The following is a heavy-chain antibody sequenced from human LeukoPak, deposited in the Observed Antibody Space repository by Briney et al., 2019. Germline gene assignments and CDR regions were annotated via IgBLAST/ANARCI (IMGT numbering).Heavy chain of an antibody. V-gene: IGHV3-23*01. Sequence: GGSLRLSCAASGFTFSSYAMSWVRQAPGKGLEWVSAISGSGGSTYYADSVKGRFTISRDNSKNTLYLQMNSLRAEDTAVYYCRGCDSSGYYYFDYWGQGTLVTVSS. D-gene: IGHD3-22*01. J-gene: IGHJ4*02. CDR3: RGCDSSGYYYFDY. CDR2: ISGSGGST. CDR1: GFTFSSYA.